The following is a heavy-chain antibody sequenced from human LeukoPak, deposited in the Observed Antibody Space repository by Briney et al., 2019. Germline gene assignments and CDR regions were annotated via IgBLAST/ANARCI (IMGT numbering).Heavy chain of an antibody. CDR3: TRDFYNSGSSLLDY. J-gene: IGHJ4*02. CDR2: ISTGTGNP. V-gene: IGHV7-4-1*02. D-gene: IGHD3-10*01. CDR1: GYTFTKYA. Sequence: GASVKVSCKASGYTFTKYAMNWLRQAPGQRPEWMGWISTGTGNPTYAQGFTGRFVFSLDTSVSTAYLEITSLKAEDTAVYYCTRDFYNSGSSLLDYWGQGTLDTVSS.